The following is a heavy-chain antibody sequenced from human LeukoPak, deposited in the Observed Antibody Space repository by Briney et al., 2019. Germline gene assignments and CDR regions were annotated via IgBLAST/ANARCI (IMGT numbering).Heavy chain of an antibody. D-gene: IGHD6-13*01. J-gene: IGHJ4*02. CDR3: ARHAYSNNWFSFDY. CDR2: SYPGDSDT. V-gene: IGHV5-51*01. Sequence: GGSLQIPSQGSGYRFTTYWIGWVRPMPGKGLEWMGISYPGDSDTRYSPSFQGQVTISADKSINTAYLQWDSLKASDTAMYYCARHAYSNNWFSFDYWGQGTLVTVSS. CDR1: GYRFTTYW.